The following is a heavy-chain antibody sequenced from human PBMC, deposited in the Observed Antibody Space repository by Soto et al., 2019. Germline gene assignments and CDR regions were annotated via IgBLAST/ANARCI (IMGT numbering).Heavy chain of an antibody. CDR2: IYWDDDK. CDR1: GFSLSTRGVG. Sequence: QITLKGSGPTLVKPTQTLTLTCTFSGFSLSTRGVGVGWIRQPPGKALEWLAVIYWDDDKRYSPSLQSRLTIPKNXSKNQVVLTMTNMDPVDTATYYCARKNYGDYPTDYWGQGTLVTVSS. D-gene: IGHD4-17*01. V-gene: IGHV2-5*02. J-gene: IGHJ4*02. CDR3: ARKNYGDYPTDY.